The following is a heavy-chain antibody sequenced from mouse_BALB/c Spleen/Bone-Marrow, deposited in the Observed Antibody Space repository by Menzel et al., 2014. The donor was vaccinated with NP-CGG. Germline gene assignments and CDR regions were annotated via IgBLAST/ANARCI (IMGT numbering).Heavy chain of an antibody. Sequence: DVQLVESGGGLVQPGGSLKLSCAASGFTFSYYGMSWVRQTPDKRLELVATINSNGGSTYYPDSVKGRFTISRDTAKNTLYLQMSSLKSEETAMYYCVRGNYGNYVDYFDFWGQGTTLTVSS. J-gene: IGHJ2*01. D-gene: IGHD2-1*01. CDR2: INSNGGST. CDR1: GFTFSYYG. CDR3: VRGNYGNYVDYFDF. V-gene: IGHV5-6-3*01.